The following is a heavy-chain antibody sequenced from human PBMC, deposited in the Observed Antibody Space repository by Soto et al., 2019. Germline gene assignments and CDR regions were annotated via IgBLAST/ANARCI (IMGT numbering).Heavy chain of an antibody. CDR1: SGSISTINW. CDR3: ARADGRGWYFDV. J-gene: IGHJ2*01. D-gene: IGHD3-10*01. CDR2: VYHSGST. V-gene: IGHV4-4*02. Sequence: QVQLQESGPGVVKSSETLSLACAVSSGSISTINWWSWVRQPPGKGLEWIGEVYHSGSTNYNPSLKSRVTISVDKSNNRFSLRLSSVTAADTAVYYCARADGRGWYFDVWGRGTLVTVSS.